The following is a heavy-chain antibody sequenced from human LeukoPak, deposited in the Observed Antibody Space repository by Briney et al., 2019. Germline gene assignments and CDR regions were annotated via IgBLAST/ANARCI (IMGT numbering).Heavy chain of an antibody. J-gene: IGHJ6*02. CDR2: ISYEGSNK. V-gene: IGHV3-30-3*01. D-gene: IGHD3-3*01. CDR3: ARDPGWRFLEWLLSYGMDV. CDR1: GFTFSSYA. Sequence: PGGPLGLSFPAPGFTFSSYAISGFRRAPGRGRDWLALISYEGSNKYYADSVKGRFTISRDNSKNTLYLQMNSLRAEDTAVYYCARDPGWRFLEWLLSYGMDVWGQGTTVTVSS.